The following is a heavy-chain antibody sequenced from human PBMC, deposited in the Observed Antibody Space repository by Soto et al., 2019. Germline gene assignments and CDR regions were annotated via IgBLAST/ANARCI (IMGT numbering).Heavy chain of an antibody. CDR3: ARGLISGSHYSGGWYYFDS. D-gene: IGHD1-26*01. Sequence: SETLSLTCDVYGGSFCDYIWTWIRQTPGKGLQWIGQINHSGSANYNPSLKSRVTISVHTSSSQFSLELSSVTAADTAVYYCARGLISGSHYSGGWYYFDSWGQGTQVTVSS. J-gene: IGHJ4*02. V-gene: IGHV4-34*01. CDR1: GGSFCDYI. CDR2: INHSGSA.